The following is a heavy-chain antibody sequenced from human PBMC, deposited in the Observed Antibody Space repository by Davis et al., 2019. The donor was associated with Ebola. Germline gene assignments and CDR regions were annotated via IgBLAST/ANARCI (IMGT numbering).Heavy chain of an antibody. CDR3: TRAPPGSNWNYGGNWFDP. CDR2: IVPVFKTA. V-gene: IGHV1-69*13. J-gene: IGHJ5*02. Sequence: SVKVSCKASGGTFSGSAISWVRQAPGQGLEWMGGIVPVFKTANYAQKFQGRVTITADEFPTTAYMELSSLSSEDTAVYYCTRAPPGSNWNYGGNWFDPWGQGTLVTVSS. D-gene: IGHD1-7*01. CDR1: GGTFSGSA.